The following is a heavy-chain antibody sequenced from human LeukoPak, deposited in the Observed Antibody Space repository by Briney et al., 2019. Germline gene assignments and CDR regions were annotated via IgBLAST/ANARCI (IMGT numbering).Heavy chain of an antibody. CDR3: ARHGGYCSSTSCNVGFDY. D-gene: IGHD2-2*01. CDR1: GYGFTSYW. Sequence: GESLKISCKGSGYGFTSYWIGWVRQMPGKGLEWMGIIHPGDSDTTYSPSFQGQVTISADKSINTAYLQRSSLKASDTAMYYCARHGGYCSSTSCNVGFDYWGQGTLVTVSS. J-gene: IGHJ4*02. V-gene: IGHV5-51*01. CDR2: IHPGDSDT.